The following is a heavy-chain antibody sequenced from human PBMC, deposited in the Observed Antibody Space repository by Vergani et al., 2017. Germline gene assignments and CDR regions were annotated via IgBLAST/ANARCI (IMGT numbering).Heavy chain of an antibody. J-gene: IGHJ6*02. CDR2: INPSGGST. CDR3: ARELGYCSSTGCFRPYYYYGMDV. Sequence: QVQLVQSGAEVKKPGASVKVSCKASGYTFTSYYMHWVRQAPGQGLEWMGIINPSGGSTSYAQKFQGRVTMTRDTSTSTVYMELSSLRSEDTAVYYCARELGYCSSTGCFRPYYYYGMDVWGQGTTVTVSS. D-gene: IGHD2-2*01. CDR1: GYTFTSYY. V-gene: IGHV1-46*01.